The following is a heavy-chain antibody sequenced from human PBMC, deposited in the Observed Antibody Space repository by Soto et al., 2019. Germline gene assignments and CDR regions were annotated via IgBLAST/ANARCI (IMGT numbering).Heavy chain of an antibody. Sequence: QVQLVQSGAEVKKPGSSVKVSCKASGGTFSTSALAWVRQAPGQGLEWMGWINAGNGNTKYSQKFQGRVTITRDTSASTAYMELSSLRSEDTAVYYCARGSVVGFDPWGQGTLVTVSS. J-gene: IGHJ5*02. CDR3: ARGSVVGFDP. CDR1: GGTFSTSA. D-gene: IGHD2-15*01. CDR2: INAGNGNT. V-gene: IGHV1-3*01.